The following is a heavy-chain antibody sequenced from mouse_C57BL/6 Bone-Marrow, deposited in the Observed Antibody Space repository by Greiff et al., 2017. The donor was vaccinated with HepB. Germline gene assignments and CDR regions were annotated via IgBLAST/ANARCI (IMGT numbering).Heavy chain of an antibody. CDR3: ARPGGNYVRFAY. CDR2: IYPGSGST. V-gene: IGHV1-55*01. D-gene: IGHD2-1*01. J-gene: IGHJ3*01. Sequence: QVQLQQPGAELVKPGASVKMSCKASGYTFTSYWITWVKQRPGQGLEWIGDIYPGSGSTNYNEKFKSKATLTVDTSSSTAYMQLSSLTSEDSAVYYCARPGGNYVRFAYWGQGTLVTVSA. CDR1: GYTFTSYW.